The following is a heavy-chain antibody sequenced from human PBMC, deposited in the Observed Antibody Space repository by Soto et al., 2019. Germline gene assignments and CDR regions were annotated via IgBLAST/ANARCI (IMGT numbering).Heavy chain of an antibody. J-gene: IGHJ4*02. CDR1: GYTFTSYG. Sequence: QVQLVQSGAEVKKPGASVEVSCKASGYTFTSYGVTWVRQAPGQGLEWMGWSSAYNGDTNYAQKFQDRVTMTTDSSTSTAYMELRSLRSDDMAVYYCARGVAVAGSSFDYWGQGTLVTVSS. CDR3: ARGVAVAGSSFDY. D-gene: IGHD6-19*01. V-gene: IGHV1-18*03. CDR2: SSAYNGDT.